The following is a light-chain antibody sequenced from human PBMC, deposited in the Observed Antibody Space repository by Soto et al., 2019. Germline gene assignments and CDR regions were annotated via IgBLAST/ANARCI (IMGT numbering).Light chain of an antibody. Sequence: QSVLTQPASVSGSPGQSITISCTGTSSDIGNYNYVSWYLQHPGKAPKLMIYEVSNRPSGVSNRFSGSKSGNTASLTISGLQAEDEADYYCSSYTSINTYVVFGGGTKLTVL. CDR2: EVS. V-gene: IGLV2-14*01. CDR1: SSDIGNYNY. J-gene: IGLJ2*01. CDR3: SSYTSINTYVV.